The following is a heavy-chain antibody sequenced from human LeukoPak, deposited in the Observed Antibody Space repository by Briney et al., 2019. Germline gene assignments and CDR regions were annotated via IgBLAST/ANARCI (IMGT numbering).Heavy chain of an antibody. D-gene: IGHD5-24*01. J-gene: IGHJ5*02. V-gene: IGHV3-53*01. CDR1: GFTVSSDS. CDR2: IYSGGST. CDR3: AREVNDGYNLYFNPHNWFDP. Sequence: PGGSLRLSCTVSGFTVSSDSMSWVRQAPGKGLEWVSFIYSGGSTHYSDSVKGRFTISRDNSKNTLYLQMNSLRAEDTAVYYCAREVNDGYNLYFNPHNWFDPWGQGTLVTVSS.